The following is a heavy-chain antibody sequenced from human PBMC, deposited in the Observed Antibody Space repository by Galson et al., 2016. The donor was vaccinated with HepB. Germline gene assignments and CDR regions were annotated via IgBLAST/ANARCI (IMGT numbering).Heavy chain of an antibody. CDR1: GFTFSNYG. CDR2: FSYDGSNK. CDR3: ARDMSTTGEYYYHY. Sequence: SLRLSCAAAGFTFSNYGMRWVRQAPGKGLERVAVFSYDGSNKNCADSVKGRYTISRDNSKNTLYLQMNSLRAEDTAVYYCARDMSTTGEYYYHYWGQGTLVTVSS. V-gene: IGHV3-30*03. D-gene: IGHD3-10*01. J-gene: IGHJ4*02.